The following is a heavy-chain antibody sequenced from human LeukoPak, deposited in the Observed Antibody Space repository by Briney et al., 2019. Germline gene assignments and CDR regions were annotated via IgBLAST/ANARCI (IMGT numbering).Heavy chain of an antibody. V-gene: IGHV3-7*03. Sequence: GGSLRLSCAASGFTFSRYWMSWVRQAPGKGLEWVANIKQDGSEKYYLDSVKGRFTLSRDNAKNSLYLQMNSLRAEDTAVYYCANYGKHDYWGQGTLVTVSS. D-gene: IGHD4-17*01. CDR3: ANYGKHDY. CDR2: IKQDGSEK. J-gene: IGHJ4*02. CDR1: GFTFSRYW.